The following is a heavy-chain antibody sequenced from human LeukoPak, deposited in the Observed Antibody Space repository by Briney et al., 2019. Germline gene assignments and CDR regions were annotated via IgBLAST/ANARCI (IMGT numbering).Heavy chain of an antibody. D-gene: IGHD2-2*01. Sequence: GGSLRLSCAASGFTFSRHGMHWVRQAPGKGLEWVAFIRYDGSDKYYTDSVKGRFTISGDNSENTLYLQMNSLRPEDTAVYYCAKGSYYCSNNCPPYYYYMDVWGKGTTVIVSS. J-gene: IGHJ6*03. V-gene: IGHV3-30*02. CDR1: GFTFSRHG. CDR3: AKGSYYCSNNCPPYYYYMDV. CDR2: IRYDGSDK.